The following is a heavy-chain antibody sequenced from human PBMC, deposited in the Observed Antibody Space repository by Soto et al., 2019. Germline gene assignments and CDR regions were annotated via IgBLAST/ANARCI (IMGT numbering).Heavy chain of an antibody. CDR1: GFTFSVSS. J-gene: IGHJ5*02. CDR2: ITDRGDI. D-gene: IGHD5-12*01. CDR3: ARFATPTSTWYGFDP. V-gene: IGHV3-21*06. Sequence: VELVESGGGLVKPGGSLRLSCAASGFTFSVSSIAWVRQAPGKGLEWISSITDRGDIRYADSVKGRFTVSIDNDNNSAHLQMNSRRAQDAAVYYCARFATPTSTWYGFDPWGQGTLVTVSS.